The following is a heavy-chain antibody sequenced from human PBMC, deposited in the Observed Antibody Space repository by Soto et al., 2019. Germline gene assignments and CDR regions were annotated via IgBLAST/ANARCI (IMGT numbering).Heavy chain of an antibody. D-gene: IGHD2-2*01. Sequence: SETLSLTCTVSGGSISSGGYYWSWIRQHPGKGLEWIGYIYYSGSTYYNPSLKSRVTISVDTSKNQFSLKLSSVTAADTAVYYCARVAPGEYCSSTSCYSFDYWGQGTLVTVSS. CDR1: GGSISSGGYY. V-gene: IGHV4-31*03. CDR2: IYYSGST. J-gene: IGHJ4*02. CDR3: ARVAPGEYCSSTSCYSFDY.